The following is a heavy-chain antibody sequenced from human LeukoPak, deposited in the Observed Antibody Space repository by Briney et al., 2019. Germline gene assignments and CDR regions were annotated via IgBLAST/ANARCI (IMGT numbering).Heavy chain of an antibody. J-gene: IGHJ4*02. V-gene: IGHV3-11*06. CDR2: INSGSSYT. D-gene: IGHD2-2*01. CDR3: ARDMGYCSSSNCYTYYLDY. CDR1: GFTFSDYY. Sequence: PGGSLRLSCAASGFTFSDYYMTWIRQAPGKGLEWVSYINSGSSYTNQADSVKGRFTISRDNAKNSLYLQMNSLRAEDTAVYYCARDMGYCSSSNCYTYYLDYWGQGTLVTVSS.